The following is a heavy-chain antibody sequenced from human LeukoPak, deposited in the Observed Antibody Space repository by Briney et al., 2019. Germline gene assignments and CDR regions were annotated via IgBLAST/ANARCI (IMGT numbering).Heavy chain of an antibody. V-gene: IGHV1-18*01. CDR3: ARITYDFWSGYYMPDDP. CDR2: ISIYNGNT. CDR1: GYTFTNYG. D-gene: IGHD3-3*01. Sequence: ASVKVSCKASGYTFTNYGISWVRQAPGQGLEWMGWISIYNGNTDYAQKLRGRVTMTTDTSTSTAYMGLRRLRSDDTAVYYCARITYDFWSGYYMPDDPWGQGTLVTVSS. J-gene: IGHJ5*02.